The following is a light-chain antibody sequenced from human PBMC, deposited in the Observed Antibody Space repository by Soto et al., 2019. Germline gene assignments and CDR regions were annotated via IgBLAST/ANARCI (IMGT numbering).Light chain of an antibody. Sequence: QSALTQPASVSGSPGQSITISCTGTSSDVGHYDYVSWYQQHPGKVPKLIISEVTTRPSGVSDRFSGSKSGNTASLPISRLQAEDEAHYYCSSYTTAYTQVFGGGTKLTVL. CDR2: EVT. J-gene: IGLJ3*02. V-gene: IGLV2-14*01. CDR1: SSDVGHYDY. CDR3: SSYTTAYTQV.